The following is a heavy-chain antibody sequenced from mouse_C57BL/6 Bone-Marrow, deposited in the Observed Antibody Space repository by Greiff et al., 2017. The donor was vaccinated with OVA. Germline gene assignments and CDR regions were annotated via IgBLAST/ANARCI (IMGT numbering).Heavy chain of an antibody. Sequence: QVQLQQPGAELVKPGASVKMSCKASGYTFTSYWITWVKQRPGQGLEWIGDIYPGSGSTNYNEKFKSKATLTVDTSSSTAYMQLSSLTSEDSAVYYCARGLYYGSSYEGAMDYWGQGTSVTVSS. J-gene: IGHJ4*01. CDR1: GYTFTSYW. D-gene: IGHD1-1*01. CDR2: IYPGSGST. CDR3: ARGLYYGSSYEGAMDY. V-gene: IGHV1-55*01.